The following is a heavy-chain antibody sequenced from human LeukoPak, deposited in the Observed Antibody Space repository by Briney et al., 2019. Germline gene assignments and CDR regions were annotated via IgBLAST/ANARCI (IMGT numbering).Heavy chain of an antibody. V-gene: IGHV6-1*01. CDR3: ARDSSSTPLDY. J-gene: IGHJ4*02. Sequence: SQTLSLTCTISGDSVTSNSAAWIWIRQSPSKGLEWLGRTYYRCKRYNDYSVSVKSRITINPDTSKNQFSLQLNSVTPEDTAVYYCARDSSSTPLDYWGQGTLVTVSS. CDR2: TYYRCKRYN. CDR1: GDSVTSNSAA. D-gene: IGHD6-13*01.